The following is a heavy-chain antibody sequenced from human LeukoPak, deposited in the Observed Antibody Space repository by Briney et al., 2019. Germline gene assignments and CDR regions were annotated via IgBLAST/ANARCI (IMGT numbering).Heavy chain of an antibody. CDR2: IYTSGST. V-gene: IGHV4-4*07. CDR3: ARESGSYSPFDY. CDR1: GGSSSISSYY. J-gene: IGHJ4*02. Sequence: SDTLSLTCTVSGGSSSISSYYWSWIRQPAGKGLEWIGRIYTSGSTNYNPSLKSRVTMSVDTSKNQFSLKLSSVTAADTAVYYCARESGSYSPFDYWGQGTLVTVSS. D-gene: IGHD1-26*01.